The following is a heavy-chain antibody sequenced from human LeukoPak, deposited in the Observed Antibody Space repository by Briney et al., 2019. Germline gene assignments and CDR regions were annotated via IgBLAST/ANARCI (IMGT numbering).Heavy chain of an antibody. CDR3: ARARCDGGNFYSTIKEYFQH. J-gene: IGHJ1*01. CDR1: GFTFDAYS. CDR2: VSSSSAYI. V-gene: IGHV3-21*01. D-gene: IGHD2-15*01. Sequence: GGSLRLSRAASGFTFDAYSMNWVRQAPGKGLEWVSSVSSSSAYIYYAESVKGRFTISRDNAKSSLYLQMDGLRAEDTAVYYCARARCDGGNFYSTIKEYFQHWGQGTLVIVSS.